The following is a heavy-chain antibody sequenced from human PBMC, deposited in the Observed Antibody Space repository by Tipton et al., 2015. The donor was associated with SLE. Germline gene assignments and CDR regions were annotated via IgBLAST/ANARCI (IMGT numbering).Heavy chain of an antibody. CDR3: ARVGGGGTIAY. V-gene: IGHV4-59*01. CDR1: GGSISSYY. Sequence: TLSLTCTVSGGSISSYYWSWIRQPPGKGLEWIGYIYYSGSTNYNPSLKSRVTISVDTSKNQFSLKLSSVTAADTAVYYCARVGGGGTIAYWGQETRVPFSS. J-gene: IGHJ4*02. CDR2: IYYSGST. D-gene: IGHD2-15*01.